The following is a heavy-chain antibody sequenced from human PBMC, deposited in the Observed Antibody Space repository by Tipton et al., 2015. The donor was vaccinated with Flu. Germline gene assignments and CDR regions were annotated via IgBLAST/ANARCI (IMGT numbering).Heavy chain of an antibody. CDR2: IHYKGNT. Sequence: TLSLTCSVSGGSFTNGAFYWSWIRQPPGKGLEWIGYIHYKGNTYYNPSLKSRLNISLDTSRDQFSLNLNSVTAADTAIYYCARATATSYDKSWSTPFDSWGQGILFTVSS. CDR3: ARATATSYDKSWSTPFDS. CDR1: GGSFTNGAFY. V-gene: IGHV4-30-4*01. J-gene: IGHJ4*02. D-gene: IGHD3-16*01.